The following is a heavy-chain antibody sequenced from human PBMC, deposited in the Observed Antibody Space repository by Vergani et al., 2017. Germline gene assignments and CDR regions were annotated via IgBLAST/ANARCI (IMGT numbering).Heavy chain of an antibody. CDR1: GFSFGDYA. CDR2: IRNKAYGGTT. V-gene: IGHV3-49*04. Sequence: EVQLVESGGGLVQPGRSLRLSCAASGFSFGDYAMNWVRQAPGKGLEWVAFIRNKAYGGTTEYAASVKGRFTISRDDSKRLTYLQLSGLKTEDTAVYFCSRRRGYSFGYSDYWGQGTLVTVSS. J-gene: IGHJ4*02. CDR3: SRRRGYSFGYSDY. D-gene: IGHD5-18*01.